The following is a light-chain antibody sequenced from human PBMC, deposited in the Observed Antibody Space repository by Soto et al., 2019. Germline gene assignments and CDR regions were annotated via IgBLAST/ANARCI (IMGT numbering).Light chain of an antibody. CDR3: AAWDATLDGYV. Sequence: QSALTQPPSASGTPGQRVTISCSTSSSNLGDNTVNWYQHVPGTAPKLLIYSYGQRPSGVPDRFSGSRSGTSASLAISGLQSEDEADYYCAAWDATLDGYVFGTGTKVTVL. CDR2: SYG. V-gene: IGLV1-44*01. J-gene: IGLJ1*01. CDR1: SSNLGDNT.